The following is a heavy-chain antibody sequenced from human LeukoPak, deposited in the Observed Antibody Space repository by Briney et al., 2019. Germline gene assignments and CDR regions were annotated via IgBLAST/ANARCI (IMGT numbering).Heavy chain of an antibody. J-gene: IGHJ6*03. CDR1: GFTFSSHW. Sequence: GGSLRLSCAASGFTFSSHWMHWVRQAPGKGLVWVSRINSGGRSTTYADSVKGRFTISRDNAKNTLYLQMNSLRAEDTAVYYCARDLGYASCYYYLDVWGKGTTVTVSS. V-gene: IGHV3-74*01. CDR2: INSGGRST. CDR3: ARDLGYASCYYYLDV. D-gene: IGHD5-12*01.